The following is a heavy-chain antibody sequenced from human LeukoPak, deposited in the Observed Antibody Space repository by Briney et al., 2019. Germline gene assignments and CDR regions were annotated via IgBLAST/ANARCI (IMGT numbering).Heavy chain of an antibody. D-gene: IGHD6-19*01. CDR2: ISYDGSNK. CDR1: GFTFSSYG. V-gene: IGHV3-30*18. Sequence: PGGSLRLSCAASGFTFSSYGMHWGRQAPGKGLEWVAVISYDGSNKYYADSVKGRFTISRDNSKNTLYLQLNSMRAEDTAVYYCAKETRPGYSSGSLDYWGQGTLVTVSS. CDR3: AKETRPGYSSGSLDY. J-gene: IGHJ4*02.